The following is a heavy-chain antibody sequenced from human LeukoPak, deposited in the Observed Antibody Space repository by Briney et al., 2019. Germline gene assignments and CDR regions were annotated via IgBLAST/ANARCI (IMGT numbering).Heavy chain of an antibody. CDR2: IKQDGSEK. CDR1: GFTFSNYW. D-gene: IGHD5-24*01. Sequence: PGGSLRLSCAASGFTFSNYWMSWVRQAPGKGLEWVANIKQDGSEKYYVDSVKGRFTISRDNAKNSLYLQMNSLRAEDTAVYYCARLPRSAIDYWGQGTLATVSS. V-gene: IGHV3-7*05. J-gene: IGHJ4*02. CDR3: ARLPRSAIDY.